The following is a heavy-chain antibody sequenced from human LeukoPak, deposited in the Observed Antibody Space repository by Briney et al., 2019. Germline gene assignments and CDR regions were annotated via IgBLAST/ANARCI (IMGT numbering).Heavy chain of an antibody. CDR1: GYTFSGFT. V-gene: IGHV1-18*01. Sequence: GASVKVSCKTSGYTFSGFTINWVRQAPGQGLGWMGWISGDNANPNYAQILQDRVTMTTDTPTSTAYMELRSLRSDDTAVYYCARGGNWGSPLDYWGQGTLVTVSS. J-gene: IGHJ4*02. CDR3: ARGGNWGSPLDY. D-gene: IGHD3-16*01. CDR2: ISGDNANP.